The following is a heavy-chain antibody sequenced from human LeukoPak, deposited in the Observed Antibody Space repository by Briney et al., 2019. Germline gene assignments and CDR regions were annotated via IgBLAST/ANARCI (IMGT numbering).Heavy chain of an antibody. CDR3: ARLMGYYDSSGYYFGGFDY. J-gene: IGHJ4*02. V-gene: IGHV4-38-2*02. D-gene: IGHD3-22*01. Sequence: SETLSLTCTVSGYSISSGYYWGWIRQPPGKGLEWIGSIYHSGSTCYNPSLKSRVTISGDTSKNQFPLTLSSVTATDTAVYYCARLMGYYDSSGYYFGGFDYWGQGTLVTVSS. CDR1: GYSISSGYY. CDR2: IYHSGST.